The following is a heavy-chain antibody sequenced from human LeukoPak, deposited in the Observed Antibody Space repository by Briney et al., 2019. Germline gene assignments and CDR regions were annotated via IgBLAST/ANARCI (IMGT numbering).Heavy chain of an antibody. D-gene: IGHD4-23*01. CDR2: IKSKTDGGTT. V-gene: IGHV3-15*01. J-gene: IGHJ1*01. CDR1: GFTFSNAW. CDR3: TTEDSGNSYGNH. Sequence: GGSLRLSCAASGFTFSNAWMSWVRQAPGKGLEWVGRIKSKTDGGTTDYAAPVKGRFTISRDDSKSMLYLQMNSLKTEDTAVYYCTTEDSGNSYGNHWGRGTLVTVST.